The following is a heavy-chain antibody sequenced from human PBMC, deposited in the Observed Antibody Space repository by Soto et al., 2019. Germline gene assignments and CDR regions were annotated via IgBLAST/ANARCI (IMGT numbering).Heavy chain of an antibody. Sequence: ASVKVSCPASGYTFTSYGISWVRQAPGQGLEWMGWISAYNGNTNYAQKLQGRVTMTTDTSTSTAYMELRSLRSDDTAVYYCARGGGSYGNTYYDILTGDPRGGHYHCGMVGWCQGTTVSVS. V-gene: IGHV1-18*01. J-gene: IGHJ6*02. D-gene: IGHD3-9*01. CDR3: ARGGGSYGNTYYDILTGDPRGGHYHCGMVG. CDR2: ISAYNGNT. CDR1: GYTFTSYG.